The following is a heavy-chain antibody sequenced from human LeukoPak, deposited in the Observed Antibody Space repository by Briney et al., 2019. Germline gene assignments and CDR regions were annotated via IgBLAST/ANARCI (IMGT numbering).Heavy chain of an antibody. CDR2: IRYDGSKK. D-gene: IGHD4-17*01. Sequence: GGSLRLSCAASGFTFNRFAMHWVRQAPGKGLEWVAFIRYDGSKKYDADSVKGRFSISRDNSKNTLYLQMNSLRTEDTAVYYCAKLQSDGLRTYYGMDVWGQGTTVTVSS. CDR3: AKLQSDGLRTYYGMDV. V-gene: IGHV3-30*02. CDR1: GFTFNRFA. J-gene: IGHJ6*02.